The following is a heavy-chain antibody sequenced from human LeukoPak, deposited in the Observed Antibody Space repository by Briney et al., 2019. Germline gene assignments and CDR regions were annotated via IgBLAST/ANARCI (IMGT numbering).Heavy chain of an antibody. J-gene: IGHJ4*02. CDR3: AGQIAVAAFVY. V-gene: IGHV4-59*01. Sequence: SETLSLTCTVSGGSISSYYWSWIRQPPGKGLEWIGYIYYSGSTNYNPSLKSRVTISVDTSKNQLSLKLSSVTAADTAVYYCAGQIAVAAFVYWGQGTLVTVSS. CDR1: GGSISSYY. CDR2: IYYSGST. D-gene: IGHD6-19*01.